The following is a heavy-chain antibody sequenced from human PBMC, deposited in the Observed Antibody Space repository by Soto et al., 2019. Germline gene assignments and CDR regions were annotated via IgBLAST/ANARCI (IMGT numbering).Heavy chain of an antibody. J-gene: IGHJ3*02. CDR3: AHRAYYYDSSGYGDAFDI. V-gene: IGHV2-5*01. D-gene: IGHD3-22*01. CDR2: IYWNDDK. Sequence: ESGPTLVNPTQTLTLTCTFSGFSLSTSGVGVGWIRQPPGKALEWLALIYWNDDKRYSPSLKSRLTITKDTSKNQVVLTMTNMDPVDTATYYCAHRAYYYDSSGYGDAFDIWGQGTMVTVSS. CDR1: GFSLSTSGVG.